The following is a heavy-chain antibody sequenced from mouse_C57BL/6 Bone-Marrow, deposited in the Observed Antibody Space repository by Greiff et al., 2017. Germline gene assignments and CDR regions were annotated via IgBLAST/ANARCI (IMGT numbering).Heavy chain of an antibody. CDR2: INPYNGGT. CDR1: GYTFTDYY. J-gene: IGHJ2*01. Sequence: VHVKQSGPVLVKPGASVKMSCKASGYTFTDYYMNWVKQSHGKSLEWIGVINPYNGGTSYNQKFKGKATLTVDKSSSTAYMELNSLTSEDSAVYYCARKDFYYYGSRVFFFDYWGQGTTLTVSS. V-gene: IGHV1-19*01. CDR3: ARKDFYYYGSRVFFFDY. D-gene: IGHD1-1*01.